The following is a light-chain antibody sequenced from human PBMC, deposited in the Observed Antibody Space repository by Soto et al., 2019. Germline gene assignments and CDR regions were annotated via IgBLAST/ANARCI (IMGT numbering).Light chain of an antibody. CDR3: QQYGSLSWT. CDR2: GAS. J-gene: IGKJ1*01. Sequence: IGLTQSPCTLSLSPGERAALSCRASQNINNNYLAWYQQKPGQAPRLLIYGASMRAIGIPDKFGGSGFGTDFTLTITRLEPEDFAVYYCQQYGSLSWTFGQGTKVDIK. V-gene: IGKV3-20*01. CDR1: QNINNNY.